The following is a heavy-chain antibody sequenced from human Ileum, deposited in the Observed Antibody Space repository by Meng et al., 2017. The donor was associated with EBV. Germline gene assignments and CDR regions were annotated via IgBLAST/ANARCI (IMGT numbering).Heavy chain of an antibody. D-gene: IGHD5-12*01. CDR3: ASKSEGYDH. V-gene: IGHV3-53*01. Sequence: EVESVECVGGSSQPAGSLRPSCAASGFSVRSNYMSWVRQAPGKGLEWVSVIYTGGSTYYADSVKGRFTISRDNSKTTLYLQMNSLRGEATAADYCASKSEGYDHWGQGTLVTVSS. J-gene: IGHJ4*02. CDR1: GFSVRSNY. CDR2: IYTGGST.